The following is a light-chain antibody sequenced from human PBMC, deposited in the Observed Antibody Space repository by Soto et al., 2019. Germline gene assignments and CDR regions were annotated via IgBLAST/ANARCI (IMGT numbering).Light chain of an antibody. Sequence: DIRMTQSPSTLSASVGYRVTITCRASQSISSWLAWYQQKPGKAPKLLIYDASSLESGVPSRFSGSGSGTEFTLTISSLQPDDFATYYCQQYNSYPYTFGQGTKVDIK. V-gene: IGKV1-5*01. CDR2: DAS. CDR1: QSISSW. CDR3: QQYNSYPYT. J-gene: IGKJ2*01.